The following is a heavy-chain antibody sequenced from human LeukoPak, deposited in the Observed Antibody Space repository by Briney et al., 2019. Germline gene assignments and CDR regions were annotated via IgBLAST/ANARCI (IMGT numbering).Heavy chain of an antibody. V-gene: IGHV3-23*01. CDR3: AKALHESGYSYYYYYYGMDV. CDR2: ISGSGGST. Sequence: PGASLRLSCAASGFTFSSYAMSWVRQAPGKGLEWVSAISGSGGSTYYADSVKGRFTISRDNSKNTLYLQMNGLRAEDTAVYYCAKALHESGYSYYYYYYGMDVWGQGTTVTVSS. J-gene: IGHJ6*02. CDR1: GFTFSSYA. D-gene: IGHD3-3*01.